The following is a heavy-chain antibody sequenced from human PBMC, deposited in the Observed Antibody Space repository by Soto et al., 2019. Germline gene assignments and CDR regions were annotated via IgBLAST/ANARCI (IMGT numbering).Heavy chain of an antibody. V-gene: IGHV3-7*03. CDR1: GFTFSNYY. D-gene: IGHD3-9*01. CDR2: IKYDGNEQ. CDR3: SRENWFPDY. Sequence: ELRLVESGGGLVQPGGSLRLSCAASGFTFSNYYMTWVRQAPGKGLEWVASIKYDGNEQNYVDSVKGRFTISRDNAKNSLYLQMNSLRAEDTALYYCSRENWFPDYWGQGTLVTVSS. J-gene: IGHJ4*02.